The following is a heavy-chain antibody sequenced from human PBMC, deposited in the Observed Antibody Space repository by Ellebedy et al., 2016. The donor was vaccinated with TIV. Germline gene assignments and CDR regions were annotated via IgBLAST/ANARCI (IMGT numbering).Heavy chain of an antibody. J-gene: IGHJ2*01. CDR1: GGSFSGYY. CDR3: ARRPLYWYFDL. V-gene: IGHV4-34*01. Sequence: SETLSLXXAVYGGSFSGYYWSWIRQPPGKGLEWIGEINHSGSTNYNPSLKSRVTISVDTSKNQFSLKLSSVTAADTAVYYCARRPLYWYFDLWGRGTLVTVSS. CDR2: INHSGST.